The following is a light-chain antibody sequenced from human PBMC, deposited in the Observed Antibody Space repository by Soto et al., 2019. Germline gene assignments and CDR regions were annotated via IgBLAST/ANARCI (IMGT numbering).Light chain of an antibody. V-gene: IGKV1-5*03. CDR1: QSISRW. J-gene: IGKJ1*01. CDR3: QQYYDYSWT. Sequence: DIHMTQSPSTLSASVGDRVTITCRASQSISRWVAWYQQKPGRAPNLLIYKTSSLETGVPSRFSGSGSGTEFTLIISSLQPADFATSYCQQYYDYSWTFGQGTKVEVK. CDR2: KTS.